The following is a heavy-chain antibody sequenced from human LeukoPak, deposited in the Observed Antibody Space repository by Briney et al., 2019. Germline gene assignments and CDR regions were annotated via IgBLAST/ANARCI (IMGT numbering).Heavy chain of an antibody. CDR1: GFTVSSNY. CDR2: IYSGGST. V-gene: IGHV3-53*01. Sequence: GGSLRLSCAASGFTVSSNYMSWVRQAPGKGLEWVSVIYSGGSTYYADSMKGRFTISRDNSKNPLYLQMNSLRAEDTAVYYCARSVRREYYFDYWGQGTLVTVSS. CDR3: ARSVRREYYFDY. J-gene: IGHJ4*02. D-gene: IGHD3-10*01.